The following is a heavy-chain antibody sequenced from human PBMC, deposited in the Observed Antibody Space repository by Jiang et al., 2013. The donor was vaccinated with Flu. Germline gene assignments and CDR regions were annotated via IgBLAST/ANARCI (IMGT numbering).Heavy chain of an antibody. V-gene: IGHV3-48*03. CDR2: ISPSGDTE. Sequence: VQLVESGGGLVQPGGSLRLSCAGSGFTFSYFQMNWVRQAPGKRPEWLSYISPSGDTEFYADSVKGGFAISRDNAKNTVYLQLNSLRAEDTAVYYCARGGSGTYLFDYWGQGTLVTVSS. CDR3: ARGGSGTYLFDY. CDR1: GFTFSYFQ. J-gene: IGHJ4*02. D-gene: IGHD1-26*01.